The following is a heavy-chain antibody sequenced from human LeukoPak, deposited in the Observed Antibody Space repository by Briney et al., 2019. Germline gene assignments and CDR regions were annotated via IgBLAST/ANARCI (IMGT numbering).Heavy chain of an antibody. Sequence: SAKVSCKASGFTFTSSAMQWVRQARGQRLEWIGWIVVGSGNTNYAQKFQERVTITRDMSTSTAYMELSSLRSEDTAVYYCAADDAGHTPLGEPTGKFDPWGQGTLVTVSS. J-gene: IGHJ5*02. CDR3: AADDAGHTPLGEPTGKFDP. D-gene: IGHD1-14*01. CDR1: GFTFTSSA. V-gene: IGHV1-58*02. CDR2: IVVGSGNT.